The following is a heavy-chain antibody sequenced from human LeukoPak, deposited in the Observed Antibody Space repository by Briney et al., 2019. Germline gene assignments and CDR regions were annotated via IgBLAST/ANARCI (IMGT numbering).Heavy chain of an antibody. Sequence: PGGSLRLSCAASGFISSDYRMNWVRQVPGKGLEWVANINEVGTKEDYVDSVRGRFTISRDNTKNTLYLQMNSLRAEDTALYYCATRESSMARTYWGQGTLVTVSS. D-gene: IGHD3-10*01. V-gene: IGHV3-7*01. CDR1: GFISSDYR. CDR3: ATRESSMARTY. CDR2: INEVGTKE. J-gene: IGHJ4*02.